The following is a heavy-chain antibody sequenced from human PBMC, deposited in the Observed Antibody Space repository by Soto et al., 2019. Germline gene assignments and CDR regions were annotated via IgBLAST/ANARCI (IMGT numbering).Heavy chain of an antibody. V-gene: IGHV3-21*04. Sequence: SGGSLRLSCLASGFSFNSFNMNWIRRAPGRGLEWVASISVSGDNIYYGDSVQGRFTISRDNARNSLFLQMNTLRAEDTAIYYCAIVPHRGFDLWGPGTMVTVSS. CDR3: AIVPHRGFDL. D-gene: IGHD6-6*01. CDR1: GFSFNSFN. J-gene: IGHJ3*01. CDR2: ISVSGDNI.